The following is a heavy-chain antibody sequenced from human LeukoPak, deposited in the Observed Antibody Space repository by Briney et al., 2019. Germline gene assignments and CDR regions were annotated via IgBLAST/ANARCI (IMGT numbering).Heavy chain of an antibody. V-gene: IGHV5-51*01. Sequence: KIGESLKISCKGSGYSFTNYWIGWVRQMPGKGLEFMGIIYPGDSDTRYSPSFQGQVTISVDKSINTAYLQWSSLKASDSAMYYCARAGYSNRWDGVDYWGQGTLVTVSS. CDR1: GYSFTNYW. CDR2: IYPGDSDT. CDR3: ARAGYSNRWDGVDY. J-gene: IGHJ4*02. D-gene: IGHD2/OR15-2a*01.